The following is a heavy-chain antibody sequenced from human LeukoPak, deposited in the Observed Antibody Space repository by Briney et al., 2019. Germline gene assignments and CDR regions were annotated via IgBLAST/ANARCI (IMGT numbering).Heavy chain of an antibody. Sequence: PGGSLRLPCAASGFTFSSYAMSWVRQAPGRGLEWVSAISGSGGSTYYADSVRGRFTISRDNSKNTLYLQMNSLRAEDTAVYYCAKDYFFGSCHFNYWGQGTLVTVSS. CDR3: AKDYFFGSCHFNY. CDR2: ISGSGGST. D-gene: IGHD2-15*01. V-gene: IGHV3-23*01. J-gene: IGHJ4*02. CDR1: GFTFSSYA.